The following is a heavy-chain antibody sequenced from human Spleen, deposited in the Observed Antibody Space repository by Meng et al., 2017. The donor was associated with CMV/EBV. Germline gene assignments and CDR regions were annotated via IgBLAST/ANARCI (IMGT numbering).Heavy chain of an antibody. CDR3: TTAYCASTSCPTGY. Sequence: SGFTFIYVWMSWVRQAPGKGLEWVGRIKSKTDGGTTDCAAPVKGRFSISRDDSKNTLYLQMNSLKTEDTAVYFCTTAYCASTSCPTGYWGQGTLVTVSS. J-gene: IGHJ4*02. D-gene: IGHD2-2*01. V-gene: IGHV3-15*01. CDR2: IKSKTDGGTT. CDR1: GFTFIYVW.